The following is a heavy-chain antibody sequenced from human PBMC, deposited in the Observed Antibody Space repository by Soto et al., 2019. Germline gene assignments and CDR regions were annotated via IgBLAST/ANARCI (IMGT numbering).Heavy chain of an antibody. D-gene: IGHD6-6*01. CDR2: IYYSGST. J-gene: IGHJ4*02. V-gene: IGHV4-39*01. Sequence: SETLSLTCSVSGGSISSSSYYWGWIRQPPGKGLEWIGSIYYSGSTYYNPSLKSRVTISVDTSKNQFSLKLSSVTAADTAVYYCARLMGQYGSSSAFFDYWGQGTLVTVSS. CDR3: ARLMGQYGSSSAFFDY. CDR1: GGSISSSSYY.